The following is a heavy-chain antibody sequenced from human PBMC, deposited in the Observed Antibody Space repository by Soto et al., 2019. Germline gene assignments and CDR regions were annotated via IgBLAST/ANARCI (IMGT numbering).Heavy chain of an antibody. V-gene: IGHV4-39*01. Sequence: QLQLQESGPGLVKPSETLSLTCTVSGGSITSSSHYWGWIRQPPGKGLECIGNIYYDGNTYYNPSLKSRVTISLDTSKNQFSLRLNSVTAADTAVYYCARSSITPRLFMYPFYYWGQGTLVTVSS. CDR3: ARSSITPRLFMYPFYY. D-gene: IGHD6-6*01. J-gene: IGHJ4*02. CDR2: IYYDGNT. CDR1: GGSITSSSHY.